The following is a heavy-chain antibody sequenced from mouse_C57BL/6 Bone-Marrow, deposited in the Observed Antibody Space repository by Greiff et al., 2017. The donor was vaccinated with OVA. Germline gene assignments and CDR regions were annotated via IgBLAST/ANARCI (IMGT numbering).Heavy chain of an antibody. CDR2: IDPSDSYT. J-gene: IGHJ2*01. CDR1: GYTFTSYW. D-gene: IGHD3-3*01. Sequence: QVQLQQPGAELVMPGASVKLSCKASGYTFTSYWMHWVKQRPGQGLEWIGEIDPSDSYTNYNQKFKGKSTLTADKSSSTAYMQLSSLESEDSAVYYCASHKGTYFDYWGQGTTLTASS. V-gene: IGHV1-69*01. CDR3: ASHKGTYFDY.